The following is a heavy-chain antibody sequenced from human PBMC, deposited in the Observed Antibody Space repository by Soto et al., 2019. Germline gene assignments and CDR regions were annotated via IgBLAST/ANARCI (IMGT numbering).Heavy chain of an antibody. CDR3: AKETDPRCCYGVDY. Sequence: EVQLLESGGGLVQPGGSLTLSCAASGFTFSTYAMGWVRQAPGKGLEWVSTIQGRDDTTFYADSVRGRFTISRDNSKNTMSLQMNTLRGDDTAVYYGAKETDPRCCYGVDYWGQGALVTVSS. J-gene: IGHJ4*02. V-gene: IGHV3-23*01. D-gene: IGHD2-15*01. CDR2: IQGRDDTT. CDR1: GFTFSTYA.